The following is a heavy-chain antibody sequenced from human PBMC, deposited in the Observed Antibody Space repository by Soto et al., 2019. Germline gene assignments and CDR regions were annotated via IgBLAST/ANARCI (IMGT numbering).Heavy chain of an antibody. V-gene: IGHV4-31*03. J-gene: IGHJ3*02. CDR2: IYYSGST. CDR1: GGSISSGGYY. CDR3: ASQVNLSPDAFDI. D-gene: IGHD2-21*01. Sequence: QVQLQESGPGLVKPSQTLSLTCTVSGGSISSGGYYWSWIRQHPGKGLEWIGYIYYSGSTYYNPSLKSRVTISVDTSKNQFSLKLSSVTAAATAVYYCASQVNLSPDAFDIWGQGTMVTVSS.